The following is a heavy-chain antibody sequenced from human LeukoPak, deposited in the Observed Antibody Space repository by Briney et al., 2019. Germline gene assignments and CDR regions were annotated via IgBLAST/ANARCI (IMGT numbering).Heavy chain of an antibody. CDR2: ISSSGRTI. Sequence: PGGSLILSCTASGFTFSNHEMNWVRQAPGKGLEWISYISSSGRTIYYADSVKGRFTISRDNTKNSLYLRMNSLRAEDTVVYYCARGPRRYMDVWGKGTTVTVSS. CDR3: ARGPRRYMDV. V-gene: IGHV3-48*03. CDR1: GFTFSNHE. J-gene: IGHJ6*03.